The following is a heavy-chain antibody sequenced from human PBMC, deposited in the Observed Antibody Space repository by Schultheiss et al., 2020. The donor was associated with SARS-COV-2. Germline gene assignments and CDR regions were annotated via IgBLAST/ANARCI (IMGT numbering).Heavy chain of an antibody. D-gene: IGHD3-10*01. Sequence: SETLSLTCTVSGGSISSSSYYWGWIRQPPGKGLEWIGEINHSGSTNYNPSLKSRVTISVDTSKNQFSLKLSSVTAADTAVYYCARGRLVLWFGELKGNWFDPWGQGTLVTVSS. CDR2: INHSGST. J-gene: IGHJ5*02. V-gene: IGHV4-39*07. CDR1: GGSISSSSYY. CDR3: ARGRLVLWFGELKGNWFDP.